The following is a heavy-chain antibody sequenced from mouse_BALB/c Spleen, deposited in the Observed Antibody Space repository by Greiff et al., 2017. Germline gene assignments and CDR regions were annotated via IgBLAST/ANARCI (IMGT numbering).Heavy chain of an antibody. CDR1: GFNIKDTY. CDR2: IDPANGNT. J-gene: IGHJ4*01. V-gene: IGHV14-3*02. D-gene: IGHD2-14*01. CDR3: ARGYYRTLYAMDD. Sequence: EVKLQESGAELVKPGASVKLSCTASGFNIKDTYMHWVKQRPEQGLEWIGRIDPANGNTKYDPKFQGKATITADTSSNTAYLQLSSLTSEDTAVYYCARGYYRTLYAMDDWGQGTSVTVSS.